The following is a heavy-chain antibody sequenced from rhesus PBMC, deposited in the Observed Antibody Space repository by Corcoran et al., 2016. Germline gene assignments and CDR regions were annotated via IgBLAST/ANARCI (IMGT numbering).Heavy chain of an antibody. CDR1: GGSISSSY. CDR3: ARDRGAAQL. D-gene: IGHD4-29*01. Sequence: QLQLQESGPGLVKPSETLSLTCAVSGGSISSSYWSWVRQAPGKGLEWIAYIYGRGTNPNYNPSLKSRVTLSVDTSKNQLSLKLSSVTAADTAVYYCARDRGAAQLWGQGVLVTVSS. V-gene: IGHV4-169*02. CDR2: IYGRGTNP. J-gene: IGHJ4*01.